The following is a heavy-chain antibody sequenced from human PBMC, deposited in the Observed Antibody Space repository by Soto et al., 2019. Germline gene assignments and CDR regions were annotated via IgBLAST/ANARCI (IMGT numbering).Heavy chain of an antibody. D-gene: IGHD6-19*01. CDR2: IIPIFGTA. J-gene: IGHJ5*02. CDR1: GGTFSSYA. CDR3: ASLGVYSSGWNWFDP. V-gene: IGHV1-69*01. Sequence: QVQLVPSGAAVKKPGSSVKVSCKASGGTFSSYAISWVRQAPGQGLEWMGGIIPIFGTANYAQKFQGRVTITADDSTSTAYMELSSLRSEDTAVYYCASLGVYSSGWNWFDPWGQGTLVTVSS.